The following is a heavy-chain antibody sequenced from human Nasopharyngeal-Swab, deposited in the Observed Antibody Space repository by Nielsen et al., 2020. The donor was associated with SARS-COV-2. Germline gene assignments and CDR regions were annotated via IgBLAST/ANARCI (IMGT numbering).Heavy chain of an antibody. D-gene: IGHD6-13*01. V-gene: IGHV4-39*01. CDR3: VRSSSWYYFDY. Sequence: WIRQPPGKGLEWIGNIYYNGNTYQNPSLKSRLTISVDKSKNQFSLQLSSVTAADTAVYYCVRSSSWYYFDYWAQGTQVTGSS. CDR2: IYYNGNT. J-gene: IGHJ4*02.